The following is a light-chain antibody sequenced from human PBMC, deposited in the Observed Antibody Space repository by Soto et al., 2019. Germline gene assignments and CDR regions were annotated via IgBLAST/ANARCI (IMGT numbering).Light chain of an antibody. Sequence: EIVMTQSPATLSVSPGERATLSCRASQSISSNLAWYQQKPGQAPRLLIYGTSTRATDIPARFSGSGSGTEFTLTISRMQSEDFAVYYCQQYNSWPRTFGQGTKVEI. V-gene: IGKV3-15*01. CDR3: QQYNSWPRT. J-gene: IGKJ1*01. CDR2: GTS. CDR1: QSISSN.